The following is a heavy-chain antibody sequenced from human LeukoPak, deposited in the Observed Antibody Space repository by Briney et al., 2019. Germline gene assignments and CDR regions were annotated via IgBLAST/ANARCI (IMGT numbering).Heavy chain of an antibody. CDR2: IKQDGSEK. CDR1: GFTFSSYW. J-gene: IGHJ4*02. D-gene: IGHD3-3*01. Sequence: PWGSLRLSCAASGFTFSSYWMSWVRQAPGKGLEWVANIKQDGSEKYYVDSVKGRFTISRDNAKNSLYLQMNSLRAENTAVYYCARDRERLEGGGFDYWGQGTLVTVSS. V-gene: IGHV3-7*01. CDR3: ARDRERLEGGGFDY.